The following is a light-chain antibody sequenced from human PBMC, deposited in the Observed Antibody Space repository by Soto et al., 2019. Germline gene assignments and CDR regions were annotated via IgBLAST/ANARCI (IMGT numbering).Light chain of an antibody. CDR2: GAS. J-gene: IGKJ4*01. CDR1: QSISRY. CDR3: QQYDSVPLT. Sequence: DIQMAQSPSSLSASVGDRVTITCRADQSISRYLNWYQQKPGKAPKVLIYGASYLEPGVPSRFSGTGSGTDFTFTISSLQPEDIATYYCQQYDSVPLTFGGGTK. V-gene: IGKV1-33*01.